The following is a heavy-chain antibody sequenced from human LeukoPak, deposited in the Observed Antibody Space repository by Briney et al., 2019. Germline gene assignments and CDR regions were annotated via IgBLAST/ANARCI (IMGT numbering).Heavy chain of an antibody. D-gene: IGHD2-8*01. CDR1: GFTFSIYG. CDR2: ISYDGSNK. Sequence: GGSLRLSCAASGFTFSIYGMHWVRQAPGKGLEWVAVISYDGSNKYYADSVKGRFTISRDNSKNTLYLQMNSLRAEDTAVYYCAKDLYGTYYYYGMDVWGQGTTVTVSS. V-gene: IGHV3-30*18. J-gene: IGHJ6*02. CDR3: AKDLYGTYYYYGMDV.